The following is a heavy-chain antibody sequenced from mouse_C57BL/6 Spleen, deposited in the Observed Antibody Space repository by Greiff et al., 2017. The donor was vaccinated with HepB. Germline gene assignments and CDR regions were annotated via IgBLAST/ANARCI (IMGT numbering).Heavy chain of an antibody. D-gene: IGHD1-1*01. V-gene: IGHV14-4*01. CDR1: GFNIKDDY. CDR3: TAPITTVVDYYAMDY. CDR2: IDPENGDT. J-gene: IGHJ4*01. Sequence: VQLQQSGAELVRPGASVKLSCTASGFNIKDDYMHWVKQRPEQGLEWIGWIDPENGDTEYASKFQGKATITADTSSNTAYLQLSSLTSEDTAVYYCTAPITTVVDYYAMDYWGQGTSVTVSS.